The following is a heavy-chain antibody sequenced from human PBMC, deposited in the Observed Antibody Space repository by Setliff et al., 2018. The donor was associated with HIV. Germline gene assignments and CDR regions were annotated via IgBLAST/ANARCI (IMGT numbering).Heavy chain of an antibody. CDR1: GDSISSGSHY. V-gene: IGHV4-61*09. CDR2: IYTGGST. CDR3: ARGGLTAAGTLLLVGYFDY. J-gene: IGHJ4*02. D-gene: IGHD6-13*01. Sequence: LSLTCTVSGDSISSGSHYWSWIRQPAGKGLEWIGHIYTGGSTNYNPSLKSRVTISVDTSKNQFSLKLSSVTAADTAVYYCARGGLTAAGTLLLVGYFDYWGQGTLVTVSS.